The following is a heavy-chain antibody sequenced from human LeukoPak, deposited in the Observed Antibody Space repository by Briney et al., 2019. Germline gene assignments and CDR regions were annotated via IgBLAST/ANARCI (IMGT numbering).Heavy chain of an antibody. D-gene: IGHD5-18*01. J-gene: IGHJ4*02. CDR1: GGSISSGDYF. Sequence: SETLSLNCTVSGGSISSGDYFWSWIRQPPGKGLEWIGYIYYSGSTYYNPSLKSRVTISVDTSKNQFSLKLSSVTAADTAVYYCARRDTAMVNFDYWGQGTLVTVSS. CDR2: IYYSGST. CDR3: ARRDTAMVNFDY. V-gene: IGHV4-30-4*08.